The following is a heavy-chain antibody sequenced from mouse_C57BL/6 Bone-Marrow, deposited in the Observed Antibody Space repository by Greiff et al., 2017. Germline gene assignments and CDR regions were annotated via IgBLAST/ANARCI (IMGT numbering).Heavy chain of an antibody. CDR3: AIDTTVV. J-gene: IGHJ3*01. CDR1: GYTFTSYW. CDR2: IDPSDSYT. Sequence: VQLQQPGAELVRPGTSVKLSCKASGYTFTSYWMHWVKQRPGQGLEWIGVIDPSDSYTNYNQKFKGKATLTVDKSSSTAYMQLSSLTSEDSAVYYCAIDTTVVWGQGTLVTVSA. V-gene: IGHV1-59*01. D-gene: IGHD1-1*01.